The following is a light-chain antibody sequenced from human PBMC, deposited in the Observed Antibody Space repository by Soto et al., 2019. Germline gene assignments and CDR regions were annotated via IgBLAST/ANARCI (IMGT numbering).Light chain of an antibody. J-gene: IGLJ1*01. Sequence: SVLPQPASVSGSPGQSITVSCTGTSSDVGAYDYVSWYQHHPGKAPKLMIYDVSYRPSGVSNRFSGSKSGNTASLTISGLQAEDEADYYCSSYTSSSTLVFGTGTKVTV. CDR2: DVS. V-gene: IGLV2-14*03. CDR3: SSYTSSSTLV. CDR1: SSDVGAYDY.